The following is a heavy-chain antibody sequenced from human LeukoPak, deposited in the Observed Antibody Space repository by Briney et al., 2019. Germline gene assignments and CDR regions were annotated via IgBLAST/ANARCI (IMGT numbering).Heavy chain of an antibody. CDR3: AREVLGYYDFWSGPNGPDAFDI. CDR1: GFTFSSYS. CDR2: ISSSSTI. Sequence: GGSLRLSCAASGFTFSSYSMNWVRQAPGKGLEWVSYISSSSTIYYADSVKGRFTISRDNAKNSLYLQMNSLRAEDTAVYYCAREVLGYYDFWSGPNGPDAFDIWGQGTMVTVSS. J-gene: IGHJ3*02. D-gene: IGHD3-3*01. V-gene: IGHV3-48*01.